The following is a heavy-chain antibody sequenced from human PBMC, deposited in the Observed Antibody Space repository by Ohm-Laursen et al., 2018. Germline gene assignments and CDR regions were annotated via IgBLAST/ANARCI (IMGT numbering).Heavy chain of an antibody. CDR1: GGSVSSGNSY. J-gene: IGHJ5*02. V-gene: IGHV4-61*03. CDR3: ARVNVDALVAPAP. D-gene: IGHD2-8*02. Sequence: SETLSLTCTVSGGSVSSGNSYWNWIRQPPGKGLEWIGYVSHSGITNNIFSLNRRVTMSLDTSKNHFSLRLDSVTAADTAVYFCARVNVDALVAPAPWGQGILVTVSS. CDR2: VSHSGIT.